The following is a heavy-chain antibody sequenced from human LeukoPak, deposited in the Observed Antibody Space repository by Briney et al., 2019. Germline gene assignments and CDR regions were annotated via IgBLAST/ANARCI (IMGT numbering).Heavy chain of an antibody. CDR1: GFTFSSYA. Sequence: PGGSLRLSCAASGFTFSSYAMCWVREALGKGLEWGSAFSGSGGSTYYADSVKGRFTISRDNSKNTLYLQMNSLRAEDTAVYYCAKDHGAAVVPRRFDYWGRGAMVIVSS. CDR2: FSGSGGST. J-gene: IGHJ4*02. D-gene: IGHD2-21*01. V-gene: IGHV3-23*01. CDR3: AKDHGAAVVPRRFDY.